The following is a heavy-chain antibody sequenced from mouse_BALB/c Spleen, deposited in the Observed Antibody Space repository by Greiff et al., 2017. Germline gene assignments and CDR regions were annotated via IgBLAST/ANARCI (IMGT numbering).Heavy chain of an antibody. CDR2: ISSGSSTI. CDR3: ARGGTGASFDY. CDR1: GFTFSSFG. Sequence: EVQLVESGGGLVQPGGSRKLSCAASGFTFSSFGMHWVRQAPEKGLEWVAYISSGSSTIYYADTVKGRFTISRDNPKNTLFLQMTSLRSEDTAMYYCARGGTGASFDYWGQGTTLTGSS. J-gene: IGHJ2*01. D-gene: IGHD4-1*01. V-gene: IGHV5-17*02.